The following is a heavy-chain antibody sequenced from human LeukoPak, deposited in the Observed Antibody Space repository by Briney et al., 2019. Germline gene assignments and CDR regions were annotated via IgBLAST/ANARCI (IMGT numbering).Heavy chain of an antibody. Sequence: PSETLSLTCAVSGGSISSGGYSWRWIRQPPGRGLEWIGYIYHSGSTYYNPSLKSRVTISVDRSKNQFSLKLSSVTAADTAVYYCARLPRITMVRGAPYYFDYWGQGTLVTVSS. V-gene: IGHV4-30-2*01. CDR3: ARLPRITMVRGAPYYFDY. CDR2: IYHSGST. CDR1: GGSISSGGYS. J-gene: IGHJ4*02. D-gene: IGHD3-10*01.